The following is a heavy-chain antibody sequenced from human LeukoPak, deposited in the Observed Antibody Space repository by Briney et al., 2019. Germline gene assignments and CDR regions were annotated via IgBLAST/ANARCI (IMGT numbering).Heavy chain of an antibody. CDR2: ISDDGGGT. CDR1: GFIFNNYG. V-gene: IGHV3-23*01. Sequence: GGSLRLSCAASGFIFNNYGLVWVRQAPGKGLEWVSAISDDGGGTTYADFVKGWFSVSRDNSKNTLFLQMNSLRAEDTALYYCAKGSSGYFFDLWGQGTLVTVSS. D-gene: IGHD3-22*01. J-gene: IGHJ4*02. CDR3: AKGSSGYFFDL.